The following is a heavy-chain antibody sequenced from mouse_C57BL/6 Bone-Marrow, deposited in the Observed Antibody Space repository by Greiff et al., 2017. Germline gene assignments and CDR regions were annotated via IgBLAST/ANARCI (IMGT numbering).Heavy chain of an antibody. J-gene: IGHJ4*01. V-gene: IGHV1-63*01. CDR2: IYPGGGYT. CDR1: GYTFTNYW. Sequence: VKLMESGAELVRPGTSVKMSCKASGYTFTNYWIGWAKQRPGHGLEWIGDIYPGGGYTNYNEKFKGKATLTADKSSSTAYMQFSSLTSEDSAIYYCARLAGLLRYAMDYWGQGTSVTVSS. CDR3: ARLAGLLRYAMDY. D-gene: IGHD2-3*01.